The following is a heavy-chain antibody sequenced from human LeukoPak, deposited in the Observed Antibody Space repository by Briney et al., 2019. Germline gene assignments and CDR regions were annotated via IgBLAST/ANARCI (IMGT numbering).Heavy chain of an antibody. CDR1: AASISNYY. Sequence: SETLSLTCAVSAASISNYYWSWIRQAPGKGLEWIGYISTSGSTIYNPSLKSRVSISLDTSKNRFSLNLNFVTAADTAVYYCASPRSGYRYTFDYWGQGALVTVSS. V-gene: IGHV4-4*09. D-gene: IGHD3-22*01. CDR2: ISTSGST. CDR3: ASPRSGYRYTFDY. J-gene: IGHJ4*02.